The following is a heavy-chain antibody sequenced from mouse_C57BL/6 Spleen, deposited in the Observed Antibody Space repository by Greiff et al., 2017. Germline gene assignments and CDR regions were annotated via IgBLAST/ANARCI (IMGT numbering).Heavy chain of an antibody. V-gene: IGHV2-9*01. J-gene: IGHJ1*03. D-gene: IGHD1-1*01. CDR2: IWGGGST. Sequence: VQRVESGPGLVAPSQSLSITCTVSGFSLTSYGVDWVRQPPGKGLEWLGVIWGGGSTNYNSALMSRLSISKDNSKSQVFLKMNSLQTDDTAMYYRAKRYYYGSSHWYFDVWGTGTTVTVSS. CDR1: GFSLTSYG. CDR3: AKRYYYGSSHWYFDV.